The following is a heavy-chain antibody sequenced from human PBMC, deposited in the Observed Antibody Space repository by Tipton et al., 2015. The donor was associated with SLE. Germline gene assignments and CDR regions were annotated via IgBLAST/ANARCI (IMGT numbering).Heavy chain of an antibody. Sequence: TLSLTCAVSGGSVSGYFWSWIRQSPGTGLEWLGEINHGGGTNYNPSLKSRVTILIDTSENKFSLKLGSVTAADTAVYYCARVTHIYYSYYMDVWGKGTTVTVSS. CDR1: GGSVSGYF. CDR2: INHGGGT. CDR3: ARVTHIYYSYYMDV. V-gene: IGHV4-34*01. J-gene: IGHJ6*03.